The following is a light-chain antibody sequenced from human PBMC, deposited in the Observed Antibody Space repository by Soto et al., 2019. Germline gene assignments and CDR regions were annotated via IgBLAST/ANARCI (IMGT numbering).Light chain of an antibody. CDR1: SSNIGAGYD. V-gene: IGLV1-40*01. J-gene: IGLJ2*01. CDR3: QSYDSSLDVV. Sequence: QSVLTQPPSVSGAPGQRVTISCTGSSSNIGAGYDVHWYQQLPGTAPKLPIYGNSNRPSGVPDRFSGSKSGTSASLAITGLQAEDEADYYCQSYDSSLDVVFGGGTKVTVL. CDR2: GNS.